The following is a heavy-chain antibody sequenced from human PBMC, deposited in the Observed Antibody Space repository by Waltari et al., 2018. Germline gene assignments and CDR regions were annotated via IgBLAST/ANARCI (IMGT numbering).Heavy chain of an antibody. CDR2: IYTRGST. CDR3: ARMARTYDFWSGYNY. D-gene: IGHD3-3*01. CDR1: GGSISSGSYY. Sequence: QVQLQESGPGLVKPSQTLSLTCTVSGGSISSGSYYWSWIRQPAGKGLEWTGRIYTRGSTNYHPSLKSRVTTSVDTSKNQFSLKLSSVTAADTAVYYCARMARTYDFWSGYNYWGQGTLVTVSS. V-gene: IGHV4-61*02. J-gene: IGHJ4*02.